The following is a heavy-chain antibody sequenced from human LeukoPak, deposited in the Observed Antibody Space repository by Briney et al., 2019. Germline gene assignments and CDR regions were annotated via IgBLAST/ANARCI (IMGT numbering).Heavy chain of an antibody. D-gene: IGHD3-16*02. V-gene: IGHV3-7*01. J-gene: IGHJ4*02. CDR3: ARSTSDYDYVWGSYRPYYFDY. CDR2: IKQDVGEK. CDR1: GFTFSSYW. Sequence: GGSLRLSCAASGFTFSSYWMSWVRQAPGKGLEWVASIKQDVGEKYYVDSVKGRFTVSRDSAKNSLYLQMNSLRAEDTAVYYCARSTSDYDYVWGSYRPYYFDYWGQGTLVTVSS.